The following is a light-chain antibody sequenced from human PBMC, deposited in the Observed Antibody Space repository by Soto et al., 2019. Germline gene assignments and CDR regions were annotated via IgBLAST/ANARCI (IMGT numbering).Light chain of an antibody. CDR2: SVS. V-gene: IGLV2-14*03. CDR1: RSYVGGYNY. Sequence: QSVLTQPASVSGSPGQSITISCTGTRSYVGGYNYVSWYQHHPGKAPKLMISSVSSRPSGVFNRFSGSKSGNTASLTISGLQPEDEADYYCSSYTSSDTYVFGTGTKVTVL. J-gene: IGLJ1*01. CDR3: SSYTSSDTYV.